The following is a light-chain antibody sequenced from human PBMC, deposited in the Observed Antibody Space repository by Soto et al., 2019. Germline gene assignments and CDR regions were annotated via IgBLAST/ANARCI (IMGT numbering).Light chain of an antibody. J-gene: IGLJ3*02. CDR2: GNS. CDR3: QSYDSSLSGSWV. V-gene: IGLV1-40*01. Sequence: QSVLTKPPSESGAPWQRVTISCTGSSSNIGAGYDVHWYQQLPGTAPKLLIYGNSNRPSGVPDRFSGSKSGTSASLAITGLQAEDEADYYCQSYDSSLSGSWVFGGGTKLTVL. CDR1: SSNIGAGYD.